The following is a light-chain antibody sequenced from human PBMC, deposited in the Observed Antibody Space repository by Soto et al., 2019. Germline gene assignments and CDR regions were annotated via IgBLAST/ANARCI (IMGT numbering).Light chain of an antibody. CDR3: QQRAGWPPT. Sequence: EIVLTQSPASLSVYPGGRATLSCRARQSISGTLAWYPQKPGQAPRLXXYXXXXRATSFPARFSGSESATDFTLTISSLEPEDFAVYFCQQRAGWPPTFGGGTKVDI. J-gene: IGKJ4*01. CDR2: XXX. V-gene: IGKV3-11*01. CDR1: QSISGT.